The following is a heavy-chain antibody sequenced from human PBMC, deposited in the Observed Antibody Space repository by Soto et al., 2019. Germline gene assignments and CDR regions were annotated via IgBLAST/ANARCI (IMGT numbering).Heavy chain of an antibody. Sequence: EVQLVESGGGLVKPGGSLRLSCAASGFTFSSYSMNWVRQAPGKGLEWVSSISSSSSYIYYADSVKGRFTISRDNAKNSLYLQMNSLRAEDTAVYYCACWYYYDSRGYPDRSTYWGQGTLVTVSS. D-gene: IGHD3-22*01. CDR1: GFTFSSYS. CDR3: ACWYYYDSRGYPDRSTY. V-gene: IGHV3-21*01. CDR2: ISSSSSYI. J-gene: IGHJ4*02.